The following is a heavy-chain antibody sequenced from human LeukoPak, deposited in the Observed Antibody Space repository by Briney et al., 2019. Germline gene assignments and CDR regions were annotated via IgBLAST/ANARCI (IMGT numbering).Heavy chain of an antibody. D-gene: IGHD2-8*01. Sequence: SDTLSLPCTVSGGSVSSSSYYWRWIPQPPGKGLEWIGSISYSRTNYNNPSLKSRVSISIDTSKNQFSLKLNSVTAADTAVYYCAREFPVMANFDSWGQGTLVTVSS. CDR1: GGSVSSSSYY. CDR3: AREFPVMANFDS. J-gene: IGHJ4*02. V-gene: IGHV4-39*02. CDR2: ISYSRTN.